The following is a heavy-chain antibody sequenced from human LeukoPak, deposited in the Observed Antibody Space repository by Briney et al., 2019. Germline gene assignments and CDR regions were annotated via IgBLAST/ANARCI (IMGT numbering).Heavy chain of an antibody. CDR3: AKVWAHDGSGNPYWHFDL. CDR2: IRASGGTA. CDR1: GFSVSSDA. Sequence: GGSLRLSCSASGFSVSSDAMSWVRQAPGKGLEWVSAIRASGGTAYYADSVKGRFTISGDNSKNTLYLQTNSLRAEDTAVYYCAKVWAHDGSGNPYWHFDLWGRGTLVTVSS. J-gene: IGHJ2*01. D-gene: IGHD3-10*01. V-gene: IGHV3-23*01.